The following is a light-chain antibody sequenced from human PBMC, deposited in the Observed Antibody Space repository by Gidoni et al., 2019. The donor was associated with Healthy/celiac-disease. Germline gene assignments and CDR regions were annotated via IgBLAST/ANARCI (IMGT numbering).Light chain of an antibody. CDR1: KGMSNY. J-gene: IGKJ4*01. V-gene: IGKV1-27*01. CDR3: QKYNSAPLT. Sequence: QMTQSPSSLSASVGDRVTITCRASKGMSNYLAWYQQIPGKVPKLLIYAASTLQSGVPSRFSGSGSVPDFTLTISSLHPQDVATYYCQKYNSAPLTFGGGTKVEIK. CDR2: AAS.